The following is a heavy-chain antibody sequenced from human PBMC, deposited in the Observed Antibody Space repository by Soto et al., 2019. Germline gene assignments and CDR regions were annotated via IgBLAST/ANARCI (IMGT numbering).Heavy chain of an antibody. J-gene: IGHJ4*02. CDR1: GYTFTSYA. V-gene: IGHV1-3*01. D-gene: IGHD6-19*01. CDR2: INAGNGKT. Sequence: QVQLVQSGAEVKKPGASVKVSCKASGYTFTSYAIHWVRQAPGQRLEWMGWINAGNGKTKYSQKFQDRVTISRDISASTAYMELSSLRSEDTAVYYCARDLGGWPDYWGQGTLVTVSS. CDR3: ARDLGGWPDY.